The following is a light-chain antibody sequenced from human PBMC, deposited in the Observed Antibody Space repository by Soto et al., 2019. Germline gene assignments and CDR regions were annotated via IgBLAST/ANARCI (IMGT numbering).Light chain of an antibody. CDR3: QQYNSYSPWT. CDR2: DAS. Sequence: DIQMTQSPSTLSASVGDVVTITCRASQSISSWLAWYQQKPGKAPKLLIYDASSLESGVPSRFSGSGSGTEFTLTIRSLQPDDFATYYCQQYNSYSPWTCGQGTKVDIK. CDR1: QSISSW. V-gene: IGKV1-5*01. J-gene: IGKJ1*01.